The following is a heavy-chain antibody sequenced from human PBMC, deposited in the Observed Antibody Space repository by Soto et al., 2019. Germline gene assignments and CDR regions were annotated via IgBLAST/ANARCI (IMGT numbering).Heavy chain of an antibody. Sequence: ALGEVPLKASGYTFSSYGIRWVRQGPGTGLEWMGWISAYNGNTNYAQKLQGRVTMTTDTSTSTAYMELRSLRSYDTAVYYCARARGGYDILTGPIDYWGQGTLVTVSS. CDR3: ARARGGYDILTGPIDY. CDR2: ISAYNGNT. D-gene: IGHD3-9*01. J-gene: IGHJ4*02. CDR1: GYTFSSYG. V-gene: IGHV1-18*01.